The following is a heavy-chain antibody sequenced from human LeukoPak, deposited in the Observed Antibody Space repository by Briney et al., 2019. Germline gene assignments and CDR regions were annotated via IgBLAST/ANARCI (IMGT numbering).Heavy chain of an antibody. CDR1: AFTLSSYA. CDR3: AKIQYYDFWRGPMGFDY. CDR2: ISGSGGST. Sequence: GRSLRLSCAASAFTLSSYAMNWVRQAPGKGLEWVSGISGSGGSTYYADSVKGRFTISRDNSKNTLYLQMNSLRAEDTAVYYCAKIQYYDFWRGPMGFDYWGQGTLVTVSS. V-gene: IGHV3-23*01. J-gene: IGHJ4*02. D-gene: IGHD3-3*01.